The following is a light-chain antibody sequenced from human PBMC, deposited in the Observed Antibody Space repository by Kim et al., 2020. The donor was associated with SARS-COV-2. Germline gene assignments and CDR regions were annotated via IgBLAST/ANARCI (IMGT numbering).Light chain of an antibody. CDR3: QQRSNWPTT. J-gene: IGKJ5*01. CDR2: DAS. V-gene: IGKV3-11*01. Sequence: EIVLTQSPATLSLSPGERATLSCRASQSVTSYLAWYQQKPGQPPRLLIYDASNRATGIPGRFSGSGSGTDFTLTISSLEPDDFAVYYCQQRSNWPTTFGQGTPLEIQ. CDR1: QSVTSY.